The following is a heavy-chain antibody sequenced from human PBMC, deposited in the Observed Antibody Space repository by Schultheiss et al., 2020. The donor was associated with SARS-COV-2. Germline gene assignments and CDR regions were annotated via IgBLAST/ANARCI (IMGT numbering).Heavy chain of an antibody. CDR3: VRDKGAGYGMDV. V-gene: IGHV3-30*03. Sequence: GGSLRLSCAASGFTFSNYAMHWVRRTPGKGLEWVAVISHDDSHEYYADSVKGRFTISRDNSKSTLYLQMNSLRAEDTAMYFCVRDKGAGYGMDVWGQGTTVTVSS. CDR1: GFTFSNYA. CDR2: ISHDDSHE. J-gene: IGHJ6*02. D-gene: IGHD3-10*01.